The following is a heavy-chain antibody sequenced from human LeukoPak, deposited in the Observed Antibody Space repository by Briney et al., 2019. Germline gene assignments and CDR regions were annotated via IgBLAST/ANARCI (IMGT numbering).Heavy chain of an antibody. CDR2: IYYSGST. CDR1: GGSISSGGYY. Sequence: SETLSLTCTVSGGSISSGGYYWSWIRQHPGKGLEWIGYIYYSGSTYYNPSLKSRVTISVDTSKNQFSRKLSSVTAADTAVYYCARVPSIAAAGFGFDYWGQGTLVTVSS. D-gene: IGHD6-13*01. CDR3: ARVPSIAAAGFGFDY. V-gene: IGHV4-31*03. J-gene: IGHJ4*02.